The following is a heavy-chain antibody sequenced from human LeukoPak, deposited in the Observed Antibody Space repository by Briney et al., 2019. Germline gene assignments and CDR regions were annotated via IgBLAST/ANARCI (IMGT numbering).Heavy chain of an antibody. Sequence: ASVKVSCKASRYTFTSYGISWVRQAPGQGLEWMGWISAYNGNTNYAQKLQGRVTMTTDTSTSTAYMELRSLRSDDTAVYYCAREYSSSPPPRFDPWGQGTLVTVSS. J-gene: IGHJ5*02. CDR3: AREYSSSPPPRFDP. V-gene: IGHV1-18*04. D-gene: IGHD6-6*01. CDR2: ISAYNGNT. CDR1: RYTFTSYG.